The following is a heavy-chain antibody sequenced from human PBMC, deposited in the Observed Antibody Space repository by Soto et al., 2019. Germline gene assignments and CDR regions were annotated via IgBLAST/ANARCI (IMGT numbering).Heavy chain of an antibody. J-gene: IGHJ6*03. CDR2: INWNGGST. CDR3: ARGGTRGYYYYYMDV. V-gene: IGHV3-20*01. CDR1: GFTFDDYG. D-gene: IGHD1-1*01. Sequence: EVQLVESGGGVVRPGGSLRLSCAASGFTFDDYGMSWVRQAPGKGLEWVSGINWNGGSTGYADSVKGRFTISGDNAKNSLYLQMNSLRAEDTALYHCARGGTRGYYYYYMDVWGKGTTVTVSS.